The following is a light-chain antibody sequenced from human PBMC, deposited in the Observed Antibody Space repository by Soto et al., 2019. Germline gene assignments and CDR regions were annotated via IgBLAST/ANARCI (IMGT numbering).Light chain of an antibody. J-gene: IGLJ1*01. CDR1: SSNIGSNYD. CDR3: QSLDSSLSGYV. Sequence: QSVLTQPPSVSGAPGQRVTIPCTGSSSNIGSNYDVHWYKHLPGTAPKLLIYGNSNRPSGVPDRFSGSKSGTSASLAITGLQAEDEADYYCQSLDSSLSGYVFGTGTKVTVL. CDR2: GNS. V-gene: IGLV1-40*01.